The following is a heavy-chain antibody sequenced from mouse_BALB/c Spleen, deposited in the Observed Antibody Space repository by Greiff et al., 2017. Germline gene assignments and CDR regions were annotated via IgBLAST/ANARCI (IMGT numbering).Heavy chain of an antibody. V-gene: IGHV1-18*01. J-gene: IGHJ4*01. CDR3: ARRGMTSYYAMDY. Sequence: EVKLQESGPELVKPGASVKISCKTSGYTFTEYTMHWVKQSHGKSLEWIGGINPNNGGTSYNQKFKGKATLTVDKSSSTAYMELRSLTSEDSAVYYCARRGMTSYYAMDYWGQGTSVTVSS. CDR2: INPNNGGT. CDR1: GYTFTEYT.